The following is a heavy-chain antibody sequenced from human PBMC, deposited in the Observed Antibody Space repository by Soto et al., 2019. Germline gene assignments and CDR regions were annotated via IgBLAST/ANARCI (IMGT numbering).Heavy chain of an antibody. Sequence: LSLTCTVSGGSISSGGYYWTWIRQHPKKGLEWIGYIYYSGATSYNPALKSRVSISIDTSKNEFSLKMTSVTAADTTVYFCARDRGQLWFRDWGQGISVTVSS. V-gene: IGHV4-31*02. D-gene: IGHD5-18*01. J-gene: IGHJ4*02. CDR2: IYYSGAT. CDR3: ARDRGQLWFRD. CDR1: GGSISSGGYY.